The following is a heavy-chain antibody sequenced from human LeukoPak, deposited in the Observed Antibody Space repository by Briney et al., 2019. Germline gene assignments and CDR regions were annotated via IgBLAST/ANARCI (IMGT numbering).Heavy chain of an antibody. J-gene: IGHJ4*01. CDR2: INSAGATT. CDR3: IREVQVRGSASLGL. D-gene: IGHD1-1*01. Sequence: GGSLRLSCAASEFTISCFWMHWGRQAPGERLLWVALINSAGATTYYADSVKGRFTISRDNIRNTLHLQMNNLRLEDTAAYFCIREVQVRGSASLGLWGRGTLVTVS. CDR1: EFTISCFW. V-gene: IGHV3-74*01.